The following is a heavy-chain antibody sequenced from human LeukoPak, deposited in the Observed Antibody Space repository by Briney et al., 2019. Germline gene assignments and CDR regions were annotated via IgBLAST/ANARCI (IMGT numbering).Heavy chain of an antibody. CDR3: AKDPSHYDFWSGYSP. Sequence: GGSLRLSCAASGFTFSSYAMSWVRRAPGKGLEWVSAISGSGGSTYYADSVKGRVTISRDNSKNTLYLQMNSLRAEDTAVYYCAKDPSHYDFWSGYSPWGQGTLVTVSS. D-gene: IGHD3-3*01. CDR2: ISGSGGST. J-gene: IGHJ5*02. CDR1: GFTFSSYA. V-gene: IGHV3-23*01.